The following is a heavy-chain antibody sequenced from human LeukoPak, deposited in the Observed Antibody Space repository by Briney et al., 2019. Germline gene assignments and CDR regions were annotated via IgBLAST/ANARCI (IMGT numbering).Heavy chain of an antibody. Sequence: GGSLRLSCAASGFTFSSYSMNWVRQAPGKGLEWVSYIRSSGSPIYYADSVRGRFTISRGNAKNSLYLQMNSLRDEDTAAYYCVRDPDALDFWGQGTPVTVSS. CDR1: GFTFSSYS. J-gene: IGHJ4*02. CDR2: IRSSGSPI. V-gene: IGHV3-48*02. CDR3: VRDPDALDF.